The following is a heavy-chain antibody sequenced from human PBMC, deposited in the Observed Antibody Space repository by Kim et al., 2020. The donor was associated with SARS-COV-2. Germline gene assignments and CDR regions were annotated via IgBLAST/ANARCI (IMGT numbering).Heavy chain of an antibody. V-gene: IGHV3-49*04. CDR3: ALYYDSDAFDI. Sequence: GGSLRLSCTASGFTFGDYALSWVRQAPGKGLEWVSFIRSKAYGGTTEYAASVKGRFTISRDDSKSIAYLQMYSLKTEDTAVYYCALYYDSDAFDIWGQGTMVTVSS. CDR1: GFTFGDYA. J-gene: IGHJ3*02. CDR2: IRSKAYGGTT. D-gene: IGHD3-22*01.